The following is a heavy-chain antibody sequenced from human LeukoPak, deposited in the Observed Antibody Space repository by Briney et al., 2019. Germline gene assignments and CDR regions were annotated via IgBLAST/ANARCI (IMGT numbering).Heavy chain of an antibody. CDR3: ASTRGYSGYGD. D-gene: IGHD5-12*01. V-gene: IGHV4-59*01. J-gene: IGHJ4*02. Sequence: KPPETLSLTCTVSGGSISSYYWSWIRQPPGKGLEWIGYIYYSGSTNYNPSLKSRVTISVDTSKNQFSLKLSSVTAADTAVYYCASTRGYSGYGDWGQGTLVTVSS. CDR2: IYYSGST. CDR1: GGSISSYY.